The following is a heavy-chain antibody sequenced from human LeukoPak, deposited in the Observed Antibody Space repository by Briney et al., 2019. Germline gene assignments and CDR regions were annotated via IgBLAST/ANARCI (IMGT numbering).Heavy chain of an antibody. CDR3: ARIGYSYGPLGYYYYMDV. Sequence: PGGSLRLSCAASGFTFDDYGMNWVRQVPGKGLEWVSGINWNGGSTAYADSVKGRFTISRDNAKNSLYLQMNSLRAEDTAVYYCARIGYSYGPLGYYYYMDVWGKGTTVTISS. CDR1: GFTFDDYG. V-gene: IGHV3-20*04. J-gene: IGHJ6*03. D-gene: IGHD5-18*01. CDR2: INWNGGST.